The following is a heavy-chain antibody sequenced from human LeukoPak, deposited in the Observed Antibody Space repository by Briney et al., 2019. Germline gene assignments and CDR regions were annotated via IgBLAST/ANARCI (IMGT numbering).Heavy chain of an antibody. CDR1: GFPLCTFA. Sequence: GGSLKLSCSASGFPLCTFAMVRGRPPPGKGLEWGSSIFPSWCEIHFADYARGRFTLSRDNSKSTLSLQMNSLRAEDTAIYYCATYRQVLLPFESWGQGTLVTVSS. J-gene: IGHJ4*02. CDR3: ATYRQVLLPFES. D-gene: IGHD2-8*02. CDR2: IFPSWCEI. V-gene: IGHV3-23*01.